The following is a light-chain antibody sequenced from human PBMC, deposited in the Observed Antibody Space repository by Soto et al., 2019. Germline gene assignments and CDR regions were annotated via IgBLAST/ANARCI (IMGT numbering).Light chain of an antibody. CDR1: QSVSSN. CDR2: DAS. V-gene: IGKV3D-15*01. CDR3: EQYHEWPLT. J-gene: IGKJ4*01. Sequence: ETVMTQSPVTLSVSPGERATLSCRASQSVSSNLAWYQQKPGQAPRLLIYDASARATGIPARFSGSGSGTEFTLTISSLQSEDFAVYYCEQYHEWPLTFGGGTEVEIK.